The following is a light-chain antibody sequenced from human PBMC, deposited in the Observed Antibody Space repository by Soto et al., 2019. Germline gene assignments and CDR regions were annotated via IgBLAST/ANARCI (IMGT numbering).Light chain of an antibody. V-gene: IGKV3-20*01. CDR3: QQYGDSPFT. CDR1: QTVTVNS. CDR2: AAS. Sequence: EIVLTQSPGTLSLSPGEGATLSCRASQTVTVNSLAWYQQTPGQTPRLLIYAASTRATGIPDRFNGSGSGTDLVLTISRLEPEDFAMYYCQQYGDSPFTFGPGTKVDI. J-gene: IGKJ3*01.